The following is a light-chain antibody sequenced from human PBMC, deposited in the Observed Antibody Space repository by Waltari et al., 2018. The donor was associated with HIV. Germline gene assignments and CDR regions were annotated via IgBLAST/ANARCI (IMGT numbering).Light chain of an antibody. Sequence: EIVLTQSPGTLSLSPGERATLSCRASQTVDSAYIAWYQQSPGQAPRLLVYSASSRAAGIPDRVSGSGSGADFTLSIRRLEPEDFAVYYCQYYRASSGTFGQGTKVEIQ. CDR1: QTVDSAY. J-gene: IGKJ1*01. CDR3: QYYRASSGT. CDR2: SAS. V-gene: IGKV3-20*01.